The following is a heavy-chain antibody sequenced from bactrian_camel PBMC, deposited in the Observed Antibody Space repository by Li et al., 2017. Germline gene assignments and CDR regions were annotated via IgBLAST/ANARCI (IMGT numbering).Heavy chain of an antibody. D-gene: IGHD1*01. Sequence: HVQLVESGGGSVQAGGSLTLSCVVQGRGFTVDSASFGSYCMAWYRQLPGKEREGVAAIGPEGAVAYYRDSVKGRFTISRDNAKDTLDLQMNSLKPEDTATYYCVSDACWRLRTRAIEFSYWGLGTQVTVS. CDR2: IGPEGAVA. CDR1: GRGFTVDSASFGSYC. CDR3: VSDACWRLRTRAIEFSY. J-gene: IGHJ6*01. V-gene: IGHV3S55*01.